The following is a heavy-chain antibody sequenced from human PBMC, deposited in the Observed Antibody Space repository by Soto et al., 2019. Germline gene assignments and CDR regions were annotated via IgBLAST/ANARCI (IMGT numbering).Heavy chain of an antibody. CDR3: ASWRLKEHAYAI. CDR2: LYDVDGT. J-gene: IGHJ3*02. CDR1: GLTVSGKKY. V-gene: IGHV3-53*01. D-gene: IGHD2-21*02. Sequence: DVQLVESGGGVIQPGGSLRLSCAAFGLTVSGKKYLAWVRQAPGKGLEWLSGLYDVDGTYYADSVKGLFIVSRDSSKSVVYLHLNSLKPNDTNVYFYASWRLKEHAYAIGGLGKTVNDSS.